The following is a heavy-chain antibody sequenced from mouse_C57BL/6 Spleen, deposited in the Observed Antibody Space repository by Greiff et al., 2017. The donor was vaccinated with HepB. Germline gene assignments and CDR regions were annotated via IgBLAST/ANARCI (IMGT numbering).Heavy chain of an antibody. CDR3: ARGNGYDGSWFAY. CDR2: IYPGAGDT. CDR1: GYAFSSSW. Sequence: VQLQQSGPELVKPGASVKISCKASGYAFSSSWMNWVKPRPGKGLERIGRIYPGAGDTNYNGKFKGKATLTADKSSSTAYMQLSSLTSEDSAVYFCARGNGYDGSWFAYWGQGTLVTVSA. J-gene: IGHJ3*01. V-gene: IGHV1-82*01. D-gene: IGHD2-2*01.